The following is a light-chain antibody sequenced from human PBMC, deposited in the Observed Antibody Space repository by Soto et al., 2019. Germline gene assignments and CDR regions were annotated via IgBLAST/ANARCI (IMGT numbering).Light chain of an antibody. J-gene: IGKJ1*01. CDR1: HSGKNIY. CDR3: QQYGSSGT. V-gene: IGKV3-20*01. Sequence: EIVLTQTPGTLSLSPGERATLSCMARHSGKNIYLAGYQQKPGQAPRPLIGGASNRATGIPNRFSGRASGTDLTITISRLAPEDFAVYCCQQYGSSGTFGQGTKVYI. CDR2: GAS.